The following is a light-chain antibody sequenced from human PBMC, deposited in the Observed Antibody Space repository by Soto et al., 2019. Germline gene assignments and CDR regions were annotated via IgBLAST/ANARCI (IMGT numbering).Light chain of an antibody. J-gene: IGKJ4*01. CDR1: QSLDNY. V-gene: IGKV3-11*01. Sequence: EIVLTQSPATLSLSPGERATLSCRASQSLDNYLAWYQHKPGQAPRLLISDASTRATDIPARFSGSGSGTDFTLTISSLEPEDFAVYYCQQRGHWPSFGGGTKVEIK. CDR3: QQRGHWPS. CDR2: DAS.